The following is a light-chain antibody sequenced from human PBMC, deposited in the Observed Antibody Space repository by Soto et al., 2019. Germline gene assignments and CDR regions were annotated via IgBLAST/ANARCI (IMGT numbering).Light chain of an antibody. Sequence: EIVMTQSPATLSVSPGERATLSSRASQSVSTNLAWYQQKPGQAPRLLIYAASSRATDLPARFSGSGSGTDFTLTISSLQSEDFAVYYCQQYDDWPLYTFGQGTKLEIK. CDR3: QQYDDWPLYT. CDR1: QSVSTN. CDR2: AAS. V-gene: IGKV3-15*01. J-gene: IGKJ2*01.